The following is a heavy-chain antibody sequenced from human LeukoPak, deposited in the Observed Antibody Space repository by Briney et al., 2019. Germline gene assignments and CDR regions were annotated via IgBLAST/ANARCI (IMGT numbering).Heavy chain of an antibody. CDR1: GFSFSDHE. Sequence: GGSLRLSCAASGFSFSDHEMNWVRQAPGKGLEWVSFISTSGYIMYYADSVKGRFTISRDNAKNSLYLQMNSLRAEDTAVYYCARLGDYDILSPGALHYYYGMDVWGQGTTVTVSS. V-gene: IGHV3-48*03. CDR3: ARLGDYDILSPGALHYYYGMDV. CDR2: ISTSGYIM. D-gene: IGHD3-9*01. J-gene: IGHJ6*02.